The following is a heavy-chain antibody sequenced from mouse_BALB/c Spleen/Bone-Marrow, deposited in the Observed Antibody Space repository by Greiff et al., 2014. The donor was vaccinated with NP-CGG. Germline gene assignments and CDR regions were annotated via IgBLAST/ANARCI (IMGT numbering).Heavy chain of an antibody. CDR1: GYTFTNSW. V-gene: IGHV1S130*01. Sequence: QVQLQQSGSVLVRPGASVKLSCKASGYTFTNSWIHWAKQRPGQSLEWIGGIHPNSGNTNFNEKFKVKATLTVDTSSSTAYVDLSSLTAEDSAVYYCARHHRYAYYFDYWGQGTTLTVSS. CDR3: ARHHRYAYYFDY. J-gene: IGHJ2*01. CDR2: IHPNSGNT. D-gene: IGHD2-14*01.